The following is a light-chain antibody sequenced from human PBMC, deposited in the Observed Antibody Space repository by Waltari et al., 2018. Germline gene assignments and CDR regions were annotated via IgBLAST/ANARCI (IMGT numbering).Light chain of an antibody. Sequence: DIVMTQSPDSLAVSLGERATINCRSSQSVLSRSNNKNYLAWYQRKQGQPPKLLIYWASTRESGVPDRFSGSGSGTDFTLTISSLQAEDVAVYYCQHYYSTPLAFGGGTKVEI. CDR3: QHYYSTPLA. CDR2: WAS. J-gene: IGKJ4*01. CDR1: QSVLSRSNNKNY. V-gene: IGKV4-1*01.